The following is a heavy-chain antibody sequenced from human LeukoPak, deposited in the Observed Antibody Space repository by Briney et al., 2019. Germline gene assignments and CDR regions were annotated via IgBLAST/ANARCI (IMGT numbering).Heavy chain of an antibody. CDR2: IHYSGRP. Sequence: PSETLSLPCTVSGGSISGHYWTWIRQPPGKGLEWIGQIHYSGRPDYNPSLKSRVTISVDTSKNQLSLKVTSVTGADTAVYYCARFGVDYDMDVWGQGTTVTVSS. V-gene: IGHV4-59*11. CDR1: GGSISGHY. J-gene: IGHJ6*02. CDR3: ARFGVDYDMDV. D-gene: IGHD3-16*01.